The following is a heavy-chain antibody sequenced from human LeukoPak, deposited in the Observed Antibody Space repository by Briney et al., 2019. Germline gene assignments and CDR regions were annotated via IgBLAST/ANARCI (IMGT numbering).Heavy chain of an antibody. V-gene: IGHV3-48*03. Sequence: QPGGSLRLSCAASGFTVSSNSMSWVRQAPGKGLEWISYISGSGSSIFYADSLQGRFTVSRDNAKNSVYLQMNSLRAEDTAVYYCAREGGFRYDDAFDTWGQGTMVTVSS. CDR3: AREGGFRYDDAFDT. CDR1: GFTVSSNS. D-gene: IGHD3-16*02. J-gene: IGHJ3*02. CDR2: ISGSGSSI.